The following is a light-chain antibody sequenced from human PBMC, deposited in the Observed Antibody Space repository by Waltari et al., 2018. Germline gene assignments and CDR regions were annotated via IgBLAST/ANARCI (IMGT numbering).Light chain of an antibody. Sequence: DIQMTKSPSSLSASVGDRVTITCRASQSISSYLNWYQQKPGTAPKLLIYAASSLQSGVPSRFSGSGSGTDFTLTISSLQPEDFATYYCQQSYSTPGAFGQGTKVEIK. V-gene: IGKV1-39*01. CDR1: QSISSY. CDR2: AAS. J-gene: IGKJ1*01. CDR3: QQSYSTPGA.